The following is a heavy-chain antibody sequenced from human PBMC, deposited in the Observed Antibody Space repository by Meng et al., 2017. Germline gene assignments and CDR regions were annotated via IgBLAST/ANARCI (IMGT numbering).Heavy chain of an antibody. CDR3: ARDSSWNDGGGCEY. CDR1: GFTFSDYY. CDR2: ISPSFSTI. J-gene: IGHJ4*02. Sequence: QVRLVESGGGLVKPGESLRLSCAASGFTFSDYYMSWIRQAPGKGLEWVSYISPSFSTINYADSVKGQFTISRDNAKNSLYLQMNSLRAEDTAVYYCARDSSWNDGGGCEYWGQGTLVTVSS. V-gene: IGHV3-11*01. D-gene: IGHD1-1*01.